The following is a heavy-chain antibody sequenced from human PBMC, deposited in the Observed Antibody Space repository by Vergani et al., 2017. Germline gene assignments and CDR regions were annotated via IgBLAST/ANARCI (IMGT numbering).Heavy chain of an antibody. CDR3: ARDLYYYDSSGTTD. V-gene: IGHV3-33*01. J-gene: IGHJ4*02. Sequence: QVQLVESGGGVVQPGRSLRLSCAASGFPFSSYGMHWVRQAPGKGLGWVAVIWYDGSNKYYADSVKGRFTISRDNSKNTLYLQMNSLRAEDTAVYYCARDLYYYDSSGTTDWGQGTLVTVSS. D-gene: IGHD3-22*01. CDR1: GFPFSSYG. CDR2: IWYDGSNK.